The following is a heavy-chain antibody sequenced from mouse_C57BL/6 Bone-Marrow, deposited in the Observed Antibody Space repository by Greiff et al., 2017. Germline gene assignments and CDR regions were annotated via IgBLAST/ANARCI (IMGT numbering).Heavy chain of an antibody. Sequence: QVQLQQSGAELVKPGASVKLSCKASGYTFTSYWMHWVKQRPGQGLEWIGLIHPNSGSTNYNEKFKSKATLTVDKSSSTAYMQLSSLTSEDSAVYYCASVYGYDGYYAMDYWGQGTSVTVSS. CDR2: IHPNSGST. J-gene: IGHJ4*01. CDR3: ASVYGYDGYYAMDY. D-gene: IGHD2-2*01. V-gene: IGHV1-64*01. CDR1: GYTFTSYW.